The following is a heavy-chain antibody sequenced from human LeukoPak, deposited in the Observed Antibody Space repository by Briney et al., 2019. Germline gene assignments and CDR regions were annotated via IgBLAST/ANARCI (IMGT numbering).Heavy chain of an antibody. V-gene: IGHV3-48*01. CDR3: AKGAVESLDYYFYMEV. CDR1: GFTFSSYS. Sequence: GGSLRLSCAASGFTFSSYSMNWVRQAPGKGLEWVSYIHLSGTPTHYADPVKGRFSISRDNSKNMLYIQMNSLRAEDTAVYYCAKGAVESLDYYFYMEVWGKGTTVTVSS. D-gene: IGHD1-1*01. CDR2: IHLSGTPT. J-gene: IGHJ6*03.